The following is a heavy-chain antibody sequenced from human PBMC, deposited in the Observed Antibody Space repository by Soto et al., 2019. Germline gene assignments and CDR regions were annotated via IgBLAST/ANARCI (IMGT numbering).Heavy chain of an antibody. D-gene: IGHD3-22*01. Sequence: ASVKVSCKASGYTFTGYYMHWVRQAPGQGLEWMGWINPNSGGTNYAQKFQGRVTMTRDTSISTACMELSRLRSDDTAVYYCARGKRSYITMIVVAYAFDIWGQGTMVTVSS. V-gene: IGHV1-2*02. CDR1: GYTFTGYY. J-gene: IGHJ3*02. CDR3: ARGKRSYITMIVVAYAFDI. CDR2: INPNSGGT.